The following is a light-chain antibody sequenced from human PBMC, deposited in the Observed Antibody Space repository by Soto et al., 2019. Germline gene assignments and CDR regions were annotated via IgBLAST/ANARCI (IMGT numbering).Light chain of an antibody. CDR1: QSVSSSY. V-gene: IGKV3D-20*01. CDR2: DAS. CDR3: QQYGSSSPGT. Sequence: EIVLTQSPATLSLSPGERATLSCGASQSVSSSYLAWYQQQPGLAPRLLIYDASSRTNGVPDRFSGSGSGRDFSLTISSRQHEDFAVYYCQQYGSSSPGTFGQGTKVEIK. J-gene: IGKJ1*01.